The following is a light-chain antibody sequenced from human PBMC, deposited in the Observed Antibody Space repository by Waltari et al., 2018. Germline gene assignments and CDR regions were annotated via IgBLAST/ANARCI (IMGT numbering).Light chain of an antibody. CDR2: GAS. CDR1: QSVSSN. J-gene: IGKJ2*01. V-gene: IGKV3-15*01. CDR3: QQYNNGVT. Sequence: EIVMTQSPATLSVSPGERATLSCRASQSVSSNLAWYQQKPGQAPRLLIYGASTRATGIPARCSSSGSGTEFTLTISRLQSEDFAVYYCQQYNNGVTFGQGTKLEIK.